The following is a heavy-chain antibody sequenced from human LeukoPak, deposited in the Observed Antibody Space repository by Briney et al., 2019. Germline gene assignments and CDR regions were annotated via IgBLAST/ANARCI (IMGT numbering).Heavy chain of an antibody. V-gene: IGHV3-23*01. CDR1: GFTFSSYA. CDR3: AKDRRITAF. Sequence: PGGSLRLSCAASGFTFSSYAMTWVRQAPGKGLEWVSGITDNGGSTYYADSVKGRFTISRDNSKNTGYLQMNSLTAEDTALYYCAKDRRITAFGGQGTLVTVSS. J-gene: IGHJ4*02. CDR2: ITDNGGST. D-gene: IGHD3-16*01.